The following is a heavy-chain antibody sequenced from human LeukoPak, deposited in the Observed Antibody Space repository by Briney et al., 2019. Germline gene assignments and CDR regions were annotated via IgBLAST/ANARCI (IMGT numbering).Heavy chain of an antibody. D-gene: IGHD1-26*01. V-gene: IGHV4-59*01. CDR2: IHYTGST. J-gene: IGHJ6*02. CDR1: GGSTSCSY. Sequence: SETLSLTCSVSGGSTSCSYWSWVRQPPGKGLQWIGYIHYTGSTDYNPSLKSRVTISIDTPKNQVSLRVTSVTAADTAVYYCARTGYGRDYYGMDVWGQGTTVTVSS. CDR3: ARTGYGRDYYGMDV.